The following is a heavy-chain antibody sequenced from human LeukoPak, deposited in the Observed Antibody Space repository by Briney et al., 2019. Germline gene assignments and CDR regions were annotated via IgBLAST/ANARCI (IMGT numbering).Heavy chain of an antibody. CDR1: GFTFRIFP. CDR2: ISAGADVT. CDR3: AKSLFTSAAGTGRAFDI. Sequence: GGSLRLSCAASGFTFRIFPMGWVRQAPGKGLHWVSAISAGADVTFYADSVRGRFTISRDNSKNMLYLQMDTLRAEDTAVYYCAKSLFTSAAGTGRAFDIWGQGKMVTVSS. D-gene: IGHD1-26*01. J-gene: IGHJ3*02. V-gene: IGHV3-23*01.